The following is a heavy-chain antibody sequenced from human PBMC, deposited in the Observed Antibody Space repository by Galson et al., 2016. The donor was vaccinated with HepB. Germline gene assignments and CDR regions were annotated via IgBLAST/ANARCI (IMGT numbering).Heavy chain of an antibody. Sequence: QSGAEVKKPGESLKISCKGSGYSFTTYWIAWVRQMPGKGVEWMGIIYPDDSDTRYSPAFQGRVTISVDKSISTAYLQWSSLKASDTAMYYCARHQGGYSYDYEGVYFPYWGLGTLVTVSA. J-gene: IGHJ4*02. CDR1: GYSFTTYW. V-gene: IGHV5-51*01. D-gene: IGHD5-18*01. CDR3: ARHQGGYSYDYEGVYFPY. CDR2: IYPDDSDT.